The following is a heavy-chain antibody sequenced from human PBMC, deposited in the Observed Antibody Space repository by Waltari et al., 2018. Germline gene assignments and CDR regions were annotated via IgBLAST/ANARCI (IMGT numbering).Heavy chain of an antibody. Sequence: EVQLVESGGGLVQPGGSLRLSCAASGFTFSSYWMHWVRQSPGKGLVRVSRINSDGNSINYADSVKGRFTISRDNAKNTLYLQMNSLRAEDTAVYYCARDGGPEYFQYWGQGTLVTVSA. CDR1: GFTFSSYW. J-gene: IGHJ1*01. CDR2: INSDGNSI. D-gene: IGHD3-3*01. CDR3: ARDGGPEYFQY. V-gene: IGHV3-74*01.